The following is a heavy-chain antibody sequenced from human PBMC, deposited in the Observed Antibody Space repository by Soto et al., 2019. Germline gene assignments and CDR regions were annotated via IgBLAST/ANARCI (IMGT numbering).Heavy chain of an antibody. V-gene: IGHV3-30*18. Sequence: GGSLRLSCAASGFTFSSYGMHWVRQAPGKGLEWVAVISYDGSNKYYADSVKGRFTISRDNSKNTLYLQMNSLRAEDTAVYYCAKDLVCCSTSCPRWGSDYYYYGMDVWGQGTTVTVSS. CDR2: ISYDGSNK. J-gene: IGHJ6*02. CDR1: GFTFSSYG. D-gene: IGHD2-2*01. CDR3: AKDLVCCSTSCPRWGSDYYYYGMDV.